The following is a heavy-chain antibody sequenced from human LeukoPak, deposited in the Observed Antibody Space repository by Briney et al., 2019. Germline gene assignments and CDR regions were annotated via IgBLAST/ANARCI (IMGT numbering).Heavy chain of an antibody. J-gene: IGHJ4*02. CDR3: AREGFRSVYRFFDY. CDR2: IHQGGST. Sequence: SETLSLTCVVYGESLSDYYWSWIRQSPGKGLEWIGQIHQGGSTNYNSCLKSTVTISLDTSKNQISLRLTSVTAADTAVYYCAREGFRSVYRFFDYWGQGTLVTVSA. V-gene: IGHV4-34*01. CDR1: GESLSDYY. D-gene: IGHD3-16*02.